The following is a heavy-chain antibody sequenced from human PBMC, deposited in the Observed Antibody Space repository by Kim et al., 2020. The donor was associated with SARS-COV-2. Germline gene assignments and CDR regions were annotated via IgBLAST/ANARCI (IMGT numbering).Heavy chain of an antibody. CDR3: ARDSSGGTIFGLVIVTQPGD. D-gene: IGHD3-3*01. CDR1: GYTFTSYY. J-gene: IGHJ4*02. CDR2: INPSGGST. V-gene: IGHV1-46*01. Sequence: ASVKVSCKASGYTFTSYYMHWVRQAPGQGLEWMGIINPSGGSTSYAQKFQGRVTMTRDTSTSTVYMELSSLRSEDTAVYYCARDSSGGTIFGLVIVTQPGDWGQGTLVTVSS.